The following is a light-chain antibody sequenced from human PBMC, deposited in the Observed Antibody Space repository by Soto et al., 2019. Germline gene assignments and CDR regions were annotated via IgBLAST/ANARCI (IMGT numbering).Light chain of an antibody. CDR2: DAS. Sequence: EIVLTQSPATLSLSPGERATLSCRASQSVYSYLAWYQQKPGQAPRLLIYDASNRATGVPARFSGSGSGTDFTLTISSLEPEDLAVYYCQQRSNWPLTFGGGTKVGSK. CDR1: QSVYSY. J-gene: IGKJ4*01. CDR3: QQRSNWPLT. V-gene: IGKV3-11*01.